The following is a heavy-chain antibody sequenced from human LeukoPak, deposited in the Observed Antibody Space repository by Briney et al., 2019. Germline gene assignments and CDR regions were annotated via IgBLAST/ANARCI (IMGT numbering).Heavy chain of an antibody. D-gene: IGHD6-13*01. V-gene: IGHV3-23*01. J-gene: IGHJ4*02. Sequence: GGSLRLSCAASGFTFSSYAMSWVRQAPGKGLEWVSAIRDSGSSTHYADSVKGRFTISRDNSKNTLYLQMGSLRADDTAVYSCAKVGPGGSSWFSSWSDYWGQGTLVTVSS. CDR3: AKVGPGGSSWFSSWSDY. CDR1: GFTFSSYA. CDR2: IRDSGSST.